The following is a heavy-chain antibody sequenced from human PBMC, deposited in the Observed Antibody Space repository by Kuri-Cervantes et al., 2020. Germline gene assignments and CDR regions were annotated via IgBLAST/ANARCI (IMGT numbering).Heavy chain of an antibody. V-gene: IGHV3-48*02. CDR2: IRSSSSTI. Sequence: ETLSLTCAASGFTFSNYNMNWVRQAPGKGPEWVSYIRSSSSTIYYVDSVKGRFTISRDNAKNSLYLQMNSLRDEDTAVYYCARVDCRGYTCYVPSHGFDIWGQGTMVTVSS. CDR3: ARVDCRGYTCYVPSHGFDI. D-gene: IGHD2-15*01. J-gene: IGHJ3*02. CDR1: GFTFSNYN.